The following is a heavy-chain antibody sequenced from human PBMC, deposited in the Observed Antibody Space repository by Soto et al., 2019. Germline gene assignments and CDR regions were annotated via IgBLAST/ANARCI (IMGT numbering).Heavy chain of an antibody. D-gene: IGHD2-15*01. CDR2: VNHRGST. CDR3: ARDGFCSGGTCRIGNWFDP. V-gene: IGHV4-34*01. J-gene: IGHJ5*02. CDR1: GGSFSGYY. Sequence: LSLTCAVYGGSFSGYYWTWIRQSPGKGLEWIGNVNHRGSTNYNVSLQSRVTISVDTSQNQFSLKLHSVTAADTAVYYFARDGFCSGGTCRIGNWFDPWGQGTLVTVS.